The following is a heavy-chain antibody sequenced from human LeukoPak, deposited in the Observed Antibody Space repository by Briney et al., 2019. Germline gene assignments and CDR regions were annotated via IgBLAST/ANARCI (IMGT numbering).Heavy chain of an antibody. V-gene: IGHV3-20*04. J-gene: IGHJ4*02. Sequence: LRLSCAASGFTFDDYGMSWVRQAPGKGLEWVYGINWNGGSTCYADSGKGRFTISRDNAKNSLYLQMNSLRAEDTALYYCARVRSGLPALFDYWGQGTLVTVSS. CDR3: ARVRSGLPALFDY. D-gene: IGHD2-2*01. CDR2: INWNGGST. CDR1: GFTFDDYG.